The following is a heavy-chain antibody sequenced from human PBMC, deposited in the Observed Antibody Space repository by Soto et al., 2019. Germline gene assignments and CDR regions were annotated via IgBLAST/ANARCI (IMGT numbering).Heavy chain of an antibody. CDR3: TTRVNYYDSSGYLYRLRARGGVDV. CDR1: GFTFSNAW. J-gene: IGHJ6*02. V-gene: IGHV3-15*01. CDR2: IKSKTDGGTT. Sequence: EVQLVESGGGLVKPGGSLRLSCAASGFTFSNAWMSWVRQAPGKGLEWVGRIKSKTDGGTTDYAAPVKGRFTISRDDSKNTLYLQMNSLKTEDTAVYYCTTRVNYYDSSGYLYRLRARGGVDVWGQGTTVTVSS. D-gene: IGHD3-22*01.